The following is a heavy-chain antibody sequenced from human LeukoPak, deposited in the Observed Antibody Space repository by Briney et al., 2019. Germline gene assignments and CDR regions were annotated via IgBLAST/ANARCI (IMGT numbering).Heavy chain of an antibody. V-gene: IGHV3-30-3*01. CDR2: ISYDGSNK. CDR3: ARAIQIAAAGPYYYYYMDV. D-gene: IGHD6-13*01. CDR1: GFAFSSYA. J-gene: IGHJ6*03. Sequence: GRSLRLSCAASGFAFSSYAMHWVRQAPGKGLEWVAVISYDGSNKYYADSVKGRFTISRDNSKNTLYLQMNSLRAEDTAVYYCARAIQIAAAGPYYYYYMDVWGKGTTVTVSS.